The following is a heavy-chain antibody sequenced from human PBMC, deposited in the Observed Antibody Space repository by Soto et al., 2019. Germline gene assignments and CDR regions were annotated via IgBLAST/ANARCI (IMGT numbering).Heavy chain of an antibody. J-gene: IGHJ3*02. D-gene: IGHD6-13*01. CDR1: GFSLSNARMG. Sequence: QVTLKESGPVLVKPTETLTLTCTVSGFSLSNARMGVSWIRQPPGKALEWLAHIFSNDEKSYSTSLKSRLTNSKDTSKSQVVLTMTNMDLVDTTTYYCVLSWDSSSLGKDAFVIWGQGTMVTVSS. CDR2: IFSNDEK. V-gene: IGHV2-26*01. CDR3: VLSWDSSSLGKDAFVI.